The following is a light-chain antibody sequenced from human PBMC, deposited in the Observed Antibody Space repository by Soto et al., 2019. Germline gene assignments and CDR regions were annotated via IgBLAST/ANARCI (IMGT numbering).Light chain of an antibody. Sequence: EIVLTQSPATLSLSPGDRGTLSCRASQSVSSYLAWYQQKPGQAPSLLIYGASTRATGIPARFSGSGSGTEFTLIISSLQSEDFAVYCWQRYNYWPLGFGGGTKLDIK. CDR3: QRYNYWPLG. V-gene: IGKV3-15*01. CDR2: GAS. J-gene: IGKJ4*01. CDR1: QSVSSY.